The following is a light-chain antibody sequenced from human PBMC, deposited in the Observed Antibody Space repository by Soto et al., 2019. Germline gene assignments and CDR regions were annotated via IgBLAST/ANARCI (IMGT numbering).Light chain of an antibody. CDR3: QQYNSYSQT. CDR1: QSISSW. CDR2: KAS. J-gene: IGKJ1*01. Sequence: SQMTQSPSTLAAYVGDRVTITCGASQSISSWLAWYQQKPGKAPKLLIYKASSLESGVPSRFSGSGSGTEFTLTISSLQPDDFATYYCQQYNSYSQTLGQGTKVDIK. V-gene: IGKV1-5*03.